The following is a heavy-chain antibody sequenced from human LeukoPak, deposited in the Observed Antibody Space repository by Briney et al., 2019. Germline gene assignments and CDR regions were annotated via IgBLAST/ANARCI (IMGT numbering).Heavy chain of an antibody. CDR3: ARDSYVVATLRHFDY. J-gene: IGHJ4*02. CDR1: GYIFTSYG. Sequence: ASVKVSCKASGYIFTSYGISWVRQAPGQGLEWMGWISAYNGNTNYAQKLQGRATMTTDTSTSTAYIELRSLRSDDTAVYYCARDSYVVATLRHFDYWGQGTLVTVSS. CDR2: ISAYNGNT. D-gene: IGHD5-12*01. V-gene: IGHV1-18*01.